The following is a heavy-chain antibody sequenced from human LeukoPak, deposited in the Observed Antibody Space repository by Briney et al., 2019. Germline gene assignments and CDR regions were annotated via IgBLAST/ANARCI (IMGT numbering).Heavy chain of an antibody. V-gene: IGHV3-7*03. J-gene: IGHJ4*02. CDR1: GFTFSSHW. Sequence: PGGSLRLSCAGSGFTFSSHWMTWVRQTPGKGPEWVASIKHDGSEKNYVDSVKGRFTISRDNAKNSLYVEMNNLRGEDTAVYYCARDNFDWRPLDCWGQGTLVTVSS. CDR2: IKHDGSEK. D-gene: IGHD3-9*01. CDR3: ARDNFDWRPLDC.